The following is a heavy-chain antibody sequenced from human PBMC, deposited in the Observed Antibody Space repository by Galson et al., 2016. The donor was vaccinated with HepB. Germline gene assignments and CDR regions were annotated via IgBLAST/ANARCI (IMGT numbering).Heavy chain of an antibody. V-gene: IGHV1-8*01. Sequence: QSGAEVKKPGESLRISCKASGYTFTSYDINWVRQATGQGLEWMGWMNPNSGNTGYARKFQGRVPMTRNTSISIVYMELSSLRSEDTAVYHCARENVSLWFGELLNSGMDVWGQGTTVTVSS. CDR2: MNPNSGNT. CDR1: GYTFTSYD. CDR3: ARENVSLWFGELLNSGMDV. J-gene: IGHJ6*02. D-gene: IGHD3-10*01.